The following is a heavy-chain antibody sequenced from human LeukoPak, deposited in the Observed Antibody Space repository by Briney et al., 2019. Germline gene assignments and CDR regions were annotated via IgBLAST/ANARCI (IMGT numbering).Heavy chain of an antibody. V-gene: IGHV4-39*02. CDR3: ARAGADYGHFDY. CDR1: GGSITSSSYY. Sequence: SETLSLTCSVSGGSITSSSYYWVWIRQPPGKGLEWIGTIYYSGSTYYSPSLKSRVTISVDTSKNHFSLKLSSVTAADTAVYYCARAGADYGHFDYWGQGTLVTVSS. D-gene: IGHD4-17*01. CDR2: IYYSGST. J-gene: IGHJ4*02.